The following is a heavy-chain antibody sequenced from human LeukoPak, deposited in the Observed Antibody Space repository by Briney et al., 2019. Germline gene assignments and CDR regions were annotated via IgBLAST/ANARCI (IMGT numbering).Heavy chain of an antibody. V-gene: IGHV4-39*07. CDR3: ATTTIRLGY. J-gene: IGHJ4*02. D-gene: IGHD1-26*01. CDR1: GGSISSSSYY. CDR2: IYYSGTI. Sequence: SETLSLTCTVSGGSISSSSYYWSWIRQSPGRGLEWIGSIYYSGTIYYNPSLKSRVTISVDTSKNKFSLKLSSVTAADTAIYYCATTTIRLGYWGQGTLVTVSS.